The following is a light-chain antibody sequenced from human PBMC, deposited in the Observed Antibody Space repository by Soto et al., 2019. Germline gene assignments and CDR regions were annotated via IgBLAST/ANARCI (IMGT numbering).Light chain of an antibody. J-gene: IGLJ1*01. CDR1: GRDVGGYNY. CDR3: SSYTSSSTSLV. CDR2: EVS. Sequence: QSVLTQPASVSRSPGQSITISCTGTGRDVGGYNYVSWYQQHPRKAPKLMTYEVSNRPSGVSNRFSRSKSGYTASLTISRLQAEDDADYYCSSYTSSSTSLVFGTGTKV. V-gene: IGLV2-14*01.